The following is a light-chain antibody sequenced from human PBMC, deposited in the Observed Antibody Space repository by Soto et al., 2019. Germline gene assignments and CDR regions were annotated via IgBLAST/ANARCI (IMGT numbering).Light chain of an antibody. CDR3: SSYTSGSSHYV. Sequence: QSALTQPASVSGSPGQSITISCSGTSSDVGAYYSVSWYQHHPGKAPKLIIYGVTNRPSGVSNRFSGSKSGNTASLTIPGLQAEDEADYHCSSYTSGSSHYVFGTGTKLTVL. V-gene: IGLV2-14*01. CDR1: SSDVGAYYS. CDR2: GVT. J-gene: IGLJ1*01.